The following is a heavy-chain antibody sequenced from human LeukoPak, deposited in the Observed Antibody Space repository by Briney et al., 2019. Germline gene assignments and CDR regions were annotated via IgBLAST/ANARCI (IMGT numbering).Heavy chain of an antibody. D-gene: IGHD5-18*01. V-gene: IGHV3-30*18. CDR2: ISYDGSNK. J-gene: IGHJ3*02. Sequence: GRSLRLSCAASGFTFSSYGMHWVRQAPGKGLEWVAVISYDGSNKYYADSVKGRFTISRDNSKNTLYLQMNSLRAEDTAVYYCAKAETRKGYLSNGAFDIWGQGTMVTVSS. CDR3: AKAETRKGYLSNGAFDI. CDR1: GFTFSSYG.